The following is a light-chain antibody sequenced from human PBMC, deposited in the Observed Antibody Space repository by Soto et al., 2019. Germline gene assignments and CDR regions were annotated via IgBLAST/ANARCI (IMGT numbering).Light chain of an antibody. Sequence: EIVLTQSPGTLSLSPGKRATLSCRASQSISSSYLAWYQQRPGQAPRLLIYGASSRATGIPDRLSGSGSGTEFTLTISRLEPEDFAVYYCQQYGSSGTFGQGTKVDIK. V-gene: IGKV3-20*01. CDR2: GAS. J-gene: IGKJ1*01. CDR1: QSISSSY. CDR3: QQYGSSGT.